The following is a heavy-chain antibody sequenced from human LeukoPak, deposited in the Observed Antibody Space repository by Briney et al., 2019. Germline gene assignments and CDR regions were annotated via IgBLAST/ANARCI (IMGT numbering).Heavy chain of an antibody. CDR3: AREEDFDY. Sequence: PGRSLRPSRAASGLTFSSYNMNSVRQAPGKGLGWGSSISITSVYIYYADSVKGRFTISRDNAKNALYLQMNSLRAEDTAVYYCAREEDFDYWGQGTLVTVCS. J-gene: IGHJ4*02. CDR2: ISITSVYI. CDR1: GLTFSSYN. V-gene: IGHV3-21*06.